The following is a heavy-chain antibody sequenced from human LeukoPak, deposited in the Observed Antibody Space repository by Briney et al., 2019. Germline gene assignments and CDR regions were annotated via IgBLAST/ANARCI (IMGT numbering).Heavy chain of an antibody. CDR2: LNSDGTTI. V-gene: IGHV3-74*01. CDR3: VRGAGGPRNYVLDY. Sequence: PGGSLRLSCVASGFTFSGYWMHWVRQAPGMGLVWVSRLNSDGTTINYADSVKGRFTISRDNAKNTVYLQMSGLRDDDTALYFCVRGAGGPRNYVLDYWGQGALVRVSS. CDR1: GFTFSGYW. D-gene: IGHD3-10*02. J-gene: IGHJ4*02.